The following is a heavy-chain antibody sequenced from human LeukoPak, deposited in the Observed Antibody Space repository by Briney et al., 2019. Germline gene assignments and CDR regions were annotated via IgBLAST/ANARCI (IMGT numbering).Heavy chain of an antibody. D-gene: IGHD3-22*01. CDR2: IIPNLGTT. CDR1: GGTSNSHA. CDR3: ATTNDGGGYQWGDFFDF. Sequence: SVKVSCTASGGTSNSHAISWVRQAPGQGLEWMGRIIPNLGTTNRAQDFQDRVTLTADKSTNTAYMELTSLTSDDTAVYYCATTNDGGGYQWGDFFDFWGQGTLVTVSS. J-gene: IGHJ4*02. V-gene: IGHV1-69*04.